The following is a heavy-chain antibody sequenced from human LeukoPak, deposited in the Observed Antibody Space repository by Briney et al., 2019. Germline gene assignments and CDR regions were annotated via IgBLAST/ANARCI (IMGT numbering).Heavy chain of an antibody. CDR1: GGSFSGYY. D-gene: IGHD2-2*01. CDR2: FNHGGST. V-gene: IGHV4-34*01. J-gene: IGHJ4*02. CDR3: ARGPLCSSTSCPIMYFNY. Sequence: SETLSLTCAVYGGSFSGYYWSWIRQPPGKGLEWIGEFNHGGSTNYNPSLESRVTISVDTSRNQFSLKLSSVTAADTAVYFCARGPLCSSTSCPIMYFNYWGQGTLVTVSS.